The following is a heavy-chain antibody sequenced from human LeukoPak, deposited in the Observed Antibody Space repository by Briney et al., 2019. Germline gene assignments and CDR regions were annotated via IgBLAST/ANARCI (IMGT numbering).Heavy chain of an antibody. Sequence: PSETLSLTCTVSGGSISSGGYYWSWIRQHPGKGLEWVGYIYYSGSTYYNPSLKSRVTISVDTSKNQFSLKLSSVTAADTAVYYCARDPGRDSSSWCIWGQGTMVTVSS. CDR3: ARDPGRDSSSWCI. CDR2: IYYSGST. J-gene: IGHJ3*02. D-gene: IGHD6-13*01. V-gene: IGHV4-31*03. CDR1: GGSISSGGYY.